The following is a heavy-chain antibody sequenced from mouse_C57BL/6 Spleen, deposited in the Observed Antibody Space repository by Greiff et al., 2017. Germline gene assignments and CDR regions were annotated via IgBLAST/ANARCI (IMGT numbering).Heavy chain of an antibody. Sequence: EVQLVESGGDLVKPGGSLKLSCAASGFTFSSYGMSWVRQTPDKRLEWVATISSGGSYTYYPDSVKGRFTISRDNAKNTLYLQMSSLKSEDTAMYYCARPRTGTGNYFDYWGQGTTLTVSS. CDR3: ARPRTGTGNYFDY. CDR2: ISSGGSYT. V-gene: IGHV5-6*01. D-gene: IGHD4-1*01. CDR1: GFTFSSYG. J-gene: IGHJ2*01.